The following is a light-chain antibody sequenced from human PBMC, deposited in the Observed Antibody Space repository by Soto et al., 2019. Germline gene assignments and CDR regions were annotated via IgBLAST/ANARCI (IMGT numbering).Light chain of an antibody. CDR3: QQRNNWPRIT. CDR1: QTVGTY. Sequence: EIVLTQFPATLSLFPGETAALSCRASQTVGTYLAWYQQKPGQAPRLLISDASNRATGVPTRFSGSGSGTDFTLTISSLEPEDFAVYFCQQRNNWPRITFGQGTRLDIK. V-gene: IGKV3-11*01. CDR2: DAS. J-gene: IGKJ5*01.